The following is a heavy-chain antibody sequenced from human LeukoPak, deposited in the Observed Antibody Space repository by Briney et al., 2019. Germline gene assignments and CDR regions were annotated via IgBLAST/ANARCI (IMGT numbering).Heavy chain of an antibody. Sequence: GGSLRLSCAASGFTFSSYSMNWVRQAPGKGLEWVSYISSSSSTIYYADSVKGRFPISRDNAKNSLYLQMNSLRAEDTAVYYCARHPDYCSSTSCYLFDYWGQGTLVTVSS. J-gene: IGHJ4*02. D-gene: IGHD2-2*01. CDR3: ARHPDYCSSTSCYLFDY. CDR2: ISSSSSTI. V-gene: IGHV3-48*01. CDR1: GFTFSSYS.